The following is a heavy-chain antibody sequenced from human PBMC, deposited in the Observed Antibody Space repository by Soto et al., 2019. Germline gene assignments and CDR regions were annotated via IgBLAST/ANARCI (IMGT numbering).Heavy chain of an antibody. CDR3: AHQNVESATREWFDP. J-gene: IGHJ5*02. Sequence: QITLKESAPTLVKPTQTLTLTCTFSGFSLNSRGMAVSWIRQPPGKALEWLALIYWDDDKRYSPSLKSRITTTKDTSKNQMDLTMTNTDPVDTATYVFAHQNVESATREWFDPWGPGTQVTVSS. V-gene: IGHV2-5*02. CDR1: GFSLNSRGMA. D-gene: IGHD2-15*01. CDR2: IYWDDDK.